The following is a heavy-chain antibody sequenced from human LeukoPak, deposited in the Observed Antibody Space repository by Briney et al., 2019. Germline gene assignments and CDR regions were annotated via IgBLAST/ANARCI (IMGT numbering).Heavy chain of an antibody. V-gene: IGHV3-20*04. J-gene: IGHJ4*02. D-gene: IGHD3-10*01. CDR3: AREVHYYGSGSYFPIDY. CDR2: INWNGGST. CDR1: GFTFDDYG. Sequence: GGSLRLSCAASGFTFDDYGMSWVRQAPGKGLEWVSGINWNGGSTGYEDSVKGRFTISRDNAKNSLYLQMNSLRAEDTALYYCAREVHYYGSGSYFPIDYWGQGTLVTVSS.